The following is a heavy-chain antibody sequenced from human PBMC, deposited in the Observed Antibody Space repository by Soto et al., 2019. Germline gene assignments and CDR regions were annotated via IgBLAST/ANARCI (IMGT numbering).Heavy chain of an antibody. D-gene: IGHD3-22*01. Sequence: ASVKVSCKASGYTFTSSDMRWVRQARGQGLEWMGWISPNSGSTNYAQKFQGWVTMTRDTSISTAYMELSRLRSDDTAVYYCARDGIDYYYDSSGYYTLGMDVWGQGTTVTVSS. V-gene: IGHV1-2*04. CDR1: GYTFTSSD. CDR2: ISPNSGST. J-gene: IGHJ6*02. CDR3: ARDGIDYYYDSSGYYTLGMDV.